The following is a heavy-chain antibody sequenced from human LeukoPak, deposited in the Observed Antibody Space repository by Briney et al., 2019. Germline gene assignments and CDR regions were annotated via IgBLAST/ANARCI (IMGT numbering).Heavy chain of an antibody. Sequence: GGSLRLSCAASGFTFSTYSMNWVRQAPGRGLEWVSSISSSSGSIYYANSMKGRFTVSRDNAKNSLYLQMNSLRAEDTAVYYCARGGRMNWFFDLWGRGTLVSVSS. J-gene: IGHJ2*01. CDR3: ARGGRMNWFFDL. D-gene: IGHD3-16*01. V-gene: IGHV3-21*01. CDR2: ISSSSGSI. CDR1: GFTFSTYS.